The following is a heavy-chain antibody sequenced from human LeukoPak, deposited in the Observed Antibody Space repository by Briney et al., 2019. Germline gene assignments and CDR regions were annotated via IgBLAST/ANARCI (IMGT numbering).Heavy chain of an antibody. J-gene: IGHJ3*02. D-gene: IGHD6-13*01. CDR3: ARGSAGYSSRPDAFDI. V-gene: IGHV1-46*01. CDR1: GYTFTSYY. Sequence: ASVKVSCKASGYTFTSYYMHWVRQSPGQGLEWMGIINPSGGSTSYAQKFQGRVTMTRDTSTSTVYMELSSLRSEDTAVYYCARGSAGYSSRPDAFDIWGQGTMVTVSS. CDR2: INPSGGST.